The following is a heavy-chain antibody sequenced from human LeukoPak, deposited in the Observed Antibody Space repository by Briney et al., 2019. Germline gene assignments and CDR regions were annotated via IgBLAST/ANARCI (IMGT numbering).Heavy chain of an antibody. Sequence: SETLSLTCTVSGGSISSYYWSWIWQPPGKGLEWIGYIYYSGSTNYNPSLKSRVTISVDTSKNQFSLKLSSVTAADTAVYYCAREAPHDAFDIWGQGTMVTVSS. CDR3: AREAPHDAFDI. CDR1: GGSISSYY. V-gene: IGHV4-59*12. CDR2: IYYSGST. J-gene: IGHJ3*02.